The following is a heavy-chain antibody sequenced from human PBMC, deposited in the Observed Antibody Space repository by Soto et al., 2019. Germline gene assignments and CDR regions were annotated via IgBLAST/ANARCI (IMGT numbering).Heavy chain of an antibody. CDR1: GFTLSNYE. CDR3: AKNLWFGASVFDS. D-gene: IGHD3-10*01. CDR2: ISRSGSIM. Sequence: EVQLVESGGGLVQPGGSLRLSCAASGFTLSNYEMNWVRQAPGKGLEWISYISRSGSIMYHADSVKGRFTISRDTAKNSVYLQMDSLRTEDTAVYYCAKNLWFGASVFDSWGQGTLVTVSS. V-gene: IGHV3-48*03. J-gene: IGHJ4*02.